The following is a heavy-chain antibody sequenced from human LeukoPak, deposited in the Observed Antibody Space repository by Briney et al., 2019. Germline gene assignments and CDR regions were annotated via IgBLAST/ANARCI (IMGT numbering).Heavy chain of an antibody. V-gene: IGHV3-7*03. CDR1: GYSFTDYY. CDR2: IKQDGVEK. CDR3: AKIGDILTGYPYYFDY. J-gene: IGHJ4*02. Sequence: ASVKVSCKTSGYSFTDYYMHWVRQAPGKGLEWVANIKQDGVEKYYVDSVRGRLTISRDNAKNSLYLQMNSLRAEDTAVYYCAKIGDILTGYPYYFDYWGQGTLVTVSS. D-gene: IGHD3-9*01.